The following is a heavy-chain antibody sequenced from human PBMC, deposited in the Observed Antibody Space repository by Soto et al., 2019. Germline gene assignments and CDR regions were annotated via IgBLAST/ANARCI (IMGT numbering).Heavy chain of an antibody. D-gene: IGHD1-7*01. CDR3: ASDYWNSPDSMNL. J-gene: IGHJ6*02. Sequence: QVQLQESGPGLVKPSQTLSLTCTVSGDSINSDDYYWNWIRQSPGKGLEWLGHIYNGGNSYQNPSRNGRGTIAVDTAKNQFFLRLAPVSVADTAVYYCASDYWNSPDSMNLGGQATTVTVSS. CDR1: GDSINSDDYY. CDR2: IYNGGNS. V-gene: IGHV4-30-4*01.